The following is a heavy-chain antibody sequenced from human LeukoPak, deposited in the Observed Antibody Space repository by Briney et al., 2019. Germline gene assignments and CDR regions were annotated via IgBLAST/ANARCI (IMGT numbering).Heavy chain of an antibody. J-gene: IGHJ4*02. CDR2: INHSGST. CDR1: GGSFSGYY. CDR3: ASKTRTRYCPNGVCYGDY. Sequence: SETLSLTCAVYGGSFSGYYWSWIRQPPGKGLEWIGEINHSGSTNYNPSLKSRVTISVDTSKNQFSLKLSSVTAADTAVYYCASKTRTRYCPNGVCYGDYWGEGTLVTVSS. V-gene: IGHV4-34*01. D-gene: IGHD2-8*01.